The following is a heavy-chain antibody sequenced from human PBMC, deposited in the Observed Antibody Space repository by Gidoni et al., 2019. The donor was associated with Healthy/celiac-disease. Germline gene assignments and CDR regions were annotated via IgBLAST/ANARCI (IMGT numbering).Heavy chain of an antibody. Sequence: EVQLVESGGGLVQPGGSLRLSCAASGFTVSRNYMSWVRQAPGKGLEWVSVIYSGGSTYYADSVKGRFTISRDNSKNTLYLQMNSLRAEDTAVYYCARGGPKHIVVVTAIPDDAFDIWGQGTMVTVSS. CDR1: GFTVSRNY. CDR3: ARGGPKHIVVVTAIPDDAFDI. V-gene: IGHV3-66*01. CDR2: IYSGGST. J-gene: IGHJ3*02. D-gene: IGHD2-21*02.